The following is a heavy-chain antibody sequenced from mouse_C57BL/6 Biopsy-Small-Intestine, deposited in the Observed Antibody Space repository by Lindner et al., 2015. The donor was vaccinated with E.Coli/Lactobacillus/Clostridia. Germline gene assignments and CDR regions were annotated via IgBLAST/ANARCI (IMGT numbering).Heavy chain of an antibody. V-gene: IGHV14-2*01. CDR3: ARRRSSPYFDY. J-gene: IGHJ2*01. Sequence: VQLQESGAELAKPGASVKLSCTASGFNIKDYYMHWVKQRTEQGLEWIGRIDPEDGETKYAPKFQGKATITADKSSSTAYMELRSLTSEDTAVYYCARRRSSPYFDYWGQGTTLTVSS. CDR2: IDPEDGET. D-gene: IGHD1-1*01. CDR1: GFNIKDYY.